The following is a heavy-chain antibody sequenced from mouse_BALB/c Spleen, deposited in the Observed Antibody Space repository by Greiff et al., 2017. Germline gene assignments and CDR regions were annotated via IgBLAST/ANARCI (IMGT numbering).Heavy chain of an antibody. CDR1: GFTFSSYA. CDR3: ARVYDGYYYAMDY. J-gene: IGHJ4*01. Sequence: EVKVEESGGGLVKPGGSLKLSCAASGFTFSSYAMSWVRQSPEKRLEWVAEISSGGSYTYYPDTVTGRFTISRDNAKNTLYLEMSSLRSEDTAMYYCARVYDGYYYAMDYWGQGTSVTVSS. CDR2: ISSGGSYT. D-gene: IGHD2-3*01. V-gene: IGHV5-9-4*01.